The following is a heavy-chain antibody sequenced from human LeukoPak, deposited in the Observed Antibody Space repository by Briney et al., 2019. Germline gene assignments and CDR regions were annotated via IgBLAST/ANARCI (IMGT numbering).Heavy chain of an antibody. D-gene: IGHD7-27*01. CDR3: AKDVFPTGEGAFFDY. V-gene: IGHV3-7*03. J-gene: IGHJ4*02. CDR2: IHQHGSKE. CDR1: GFNFRAYW. Sequence: GGSLRLSCTTSGFNFRAYWMGWVRQAPGKGLEWVANIHQHGSKENYLDSVKGRFTISRDNAKSSIYLQMNSLRAEDTAVYYCAKDVFPTGEGAFFDYWGQGTLVTVSS.